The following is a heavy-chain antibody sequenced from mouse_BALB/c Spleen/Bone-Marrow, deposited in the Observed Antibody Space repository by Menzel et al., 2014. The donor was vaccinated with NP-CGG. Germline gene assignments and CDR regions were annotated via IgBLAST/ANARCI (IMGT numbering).Heavy chain of an antibody. CDR2: TNPYNDGT. Sequence: LQESGPELVKPGASVKMSCKASGYTFTSYVMHWVKQKPGQGLEWIGYTNPYNDGTKYNEKFKGKATLTSDKSSSTAYMELSSLTSEDSAVYYCAREGVDYFDYWGQGTTLTVSS. CDR1: GYTFTSYV. CDR3: AREGVDYFDY. V-gene: IGHV1-14*01. J-gene: IGHJ2*01.